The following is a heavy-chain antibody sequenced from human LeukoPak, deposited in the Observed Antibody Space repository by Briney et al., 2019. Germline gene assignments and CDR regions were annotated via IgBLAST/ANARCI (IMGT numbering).Heavy chain of an antibody. CDR1: GFTFNNAW. Sequence: PGGSLRLSCAASGFTFNNAWMSWVRQAPGKGLEWVSYISSSSSTIYYADSVKGRFTISRDNAKNSLYLQMNSLRAEDTAVYYCARETRGLERPPGLDYWGQGTLVTVSS. CDR3: ARETRGLERPPGLDY. D-gene: IGHD1-1*01. J-gene: IGHJ4*02. CDR2: ISSSSSTI. V-gene: IGHV3-48*01.